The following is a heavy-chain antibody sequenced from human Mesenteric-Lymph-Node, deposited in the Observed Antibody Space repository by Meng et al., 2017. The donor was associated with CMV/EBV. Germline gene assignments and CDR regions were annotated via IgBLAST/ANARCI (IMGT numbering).Heavy chain of an antibody. CDR3: ARESPYCTNGVCPRRNAPDY. D-gene: IGHD2-8*01. V-gene: IGHV1-2*02. Sequence: ASVKVSCKAYGYTFTDYYLHWVRQAPGQGLEWMAWINPNSAGTNYAQKFQGRVTMTRDTSINTAYMELNSLRSDDTAVYYCARESPYCTNGVCPRRNAPDYWGQGTLVTVSS. CDR2: INPNSAGT. J-gene: IGHJ4*02. CDR1: GYTFTDYY.